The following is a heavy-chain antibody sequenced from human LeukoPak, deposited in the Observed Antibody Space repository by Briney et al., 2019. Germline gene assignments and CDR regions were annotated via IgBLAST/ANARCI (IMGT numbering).Heavy chain of an antibody. D-gene: IGHD2-2*03. J-gene: IGHJ2*01. CDR3: ARMHPSSWMTYWYFDL. V-gene: IGHV3-48*04. Sequence: GGSLRLSCAASGFTFSSYSMNWVRQAPGKGLEWVSYISSSSSTIYYADSVKGRFTISRDNAKNSLYLQMNSLRAEDTAAYYCARMHPSSWMTYWYFDLWGRGTLVTVSS. CDR1: GFTFSSYS. CDR2: ISSSSSTI.